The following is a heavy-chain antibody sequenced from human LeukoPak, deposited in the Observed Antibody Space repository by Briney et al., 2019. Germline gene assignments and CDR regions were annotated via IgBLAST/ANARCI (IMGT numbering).Heavy chain of an antibody. J-gene: IGHJ5*02. D-gene: IGHD3-10*01. CDR2: MNPNSGNT. Sequence: ASVKVSCKASGYTFTSYDINWVRQATGQGLEWMGWMNPNSGNTGYAQKFQGRVTMTRNTSISTAYMELSSLRSEDTAVYYCAKNSGRSGLFDPWGQGTLVTVSS. V-gene: IGHV1-8*01. CDR3: AKNSGRSGLFDP. CDR1: GYTFTSYD.